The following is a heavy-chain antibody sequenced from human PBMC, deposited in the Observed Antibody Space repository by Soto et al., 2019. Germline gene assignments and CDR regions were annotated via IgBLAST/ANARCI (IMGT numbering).Heavy chain of an antibody. CDR2: ISYDGSNK. D-gene: IGHD4-17*01. V-gene: IGHV3-30*18. CDR1: GFTFSSYG. CDR3: AKDSTVTTNYYHYYLDV. Sequence: SLRLSCAASGFTFSSYGMHWVRQAPGKGLEWVAVISYDGSNKYYADSVKGRFTISRDNSKNTLYLQMNSLRAEDTAVYYCAKDSTVTTNYYHYYLDVWGKGTTVTVSS. J-gene: IGHJ6*03.